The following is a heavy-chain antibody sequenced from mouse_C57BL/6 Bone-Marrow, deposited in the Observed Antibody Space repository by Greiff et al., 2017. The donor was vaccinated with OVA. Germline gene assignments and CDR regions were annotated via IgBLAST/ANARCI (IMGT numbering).Heavy chain of an antibody. J-gene: IGHJ4*01. CDR3: ARTHYYGSRGYAMDY. D-gene: IGHD1-1*01. Sequence: EVQLVESGGGLVQPGGSLKLSCAASGFTFSDYYMYWVRQTPEKRLEWVAYISNGGGSTYYPDTVKGRFTISRDNAKNTLYLQMSRLKSEDTAMYYCARTHYYGSRGYAMDYWGQGTSVTVSS. V-gene: IGHV5-12*01. CDR2: ISNGGGST. CDR1: GFTFSDYY.